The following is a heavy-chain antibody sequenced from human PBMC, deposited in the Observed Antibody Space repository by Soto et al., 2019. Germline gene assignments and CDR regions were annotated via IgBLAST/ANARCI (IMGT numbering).Heavy chain of an antibody. CDR1: GGSISSSSYY. CDR3: ARHLRTMYFDY. D-gene: IGHD2-2*01. V-gene: IGHV4-39*01. J-gene: IGHJ4*02. Sequence: PSETLSLTYSVSGGSISSSSYYWGWIRQPPGKGLEWIGSIYYSGSTYYNPPLKGRVTISVDTSKNQFSLKLSSVTAADTAVYYCARHLRTMYFDYWGQGTLVTVSS. CDR2: IYYSGST.